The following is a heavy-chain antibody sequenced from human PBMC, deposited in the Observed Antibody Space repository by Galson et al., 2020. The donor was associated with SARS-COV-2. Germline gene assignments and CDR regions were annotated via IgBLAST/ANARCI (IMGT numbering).Heavy chain of an antibody. CDR3: AKIRGGGITIFGVAASAQYYFDS. CDR2: LSGSGAST. CDR1: GFTFTTYA. J-gene: IGHJ4*02. D-gene: IGHD3-3*01. Sequence: GGSLRLSCAASGFTFTTYAMIWVRQAPGKGLAWVSGLSGSGASTYYADSVKGRFTISRDNSKSTLYLQMNSLRAEDTAVYYCAKIRGGGITIFGVAASAQYYFDSWGQGTLVTVSS. V-gene: IGHV3-23*01.